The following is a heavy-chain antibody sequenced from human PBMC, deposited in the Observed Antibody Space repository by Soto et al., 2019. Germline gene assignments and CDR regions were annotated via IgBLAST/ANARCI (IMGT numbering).Heavy chain of an antibody. CDR3: ARDRGVSPPNYYYSGMDV. J-gene: IGHJ6*02. Sequence: EVQLVETGGGLIQPGGSLRLSCAASGFTVSSNYMSWVRQAPGKGLEWGAVIYSGGSTYYADSVKGRFTISRDHSKNTLYLQMNSRRAEDTAVYYCARDRGVSPPNYYYSGMDVWGQGTTVTVSS. CDR2: IYSGGST. CDR1: GFTVSSNY. V-gene: IGHV3-53*02. D-gene: IGHD3-10*01.